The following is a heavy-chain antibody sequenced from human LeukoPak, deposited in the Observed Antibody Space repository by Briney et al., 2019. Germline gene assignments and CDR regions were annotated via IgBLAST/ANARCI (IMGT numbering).Heavy chain of an antibody. Sequence: PGGSLRLSCIASGFSFSGHWMHWARQLPGKGLVWVSRISPTGSTTSYADSVKGRFTVSRDNAKNSVYLQMNSLRPEDTALYYCVKDRGLRNQWLQVTYDSWGQGTLVTVSS. V-gene: IGHV3-74*01. J-gene: IGHJ4*02. CDR2: ISPTGSTT. CDR3: VKDRGLRNQWLQVTYDS. CDR1: GFSFSGHW. D-gene: IGHD5-24*01.